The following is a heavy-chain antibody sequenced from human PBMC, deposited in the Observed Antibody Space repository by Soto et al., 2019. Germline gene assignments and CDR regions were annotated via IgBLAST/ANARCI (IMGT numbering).Heavy chain of an antibody. CDR1: GFPFDDYA. Sequence: EVQLVESGGGLVQPGRSLRLSCAASGFPFDDYAMHWVRQAPGRGREWVSRITWNSGTIDYADSVKGRFTISRDNAKNSLYLQMNSLRAEDTALYYCTKSWRLYYMDVWGKGTTVTVSS. D-gene: IGHD3-3*01. J-gene: IGHJ6*03. CDR2: ITWNSGTI. V-gene: IGHV3-9*01. CDR3: TKSWRLYYMDV.